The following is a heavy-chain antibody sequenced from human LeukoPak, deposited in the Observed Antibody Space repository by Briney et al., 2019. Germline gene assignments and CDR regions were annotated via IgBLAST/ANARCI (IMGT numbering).Heavy chain of an antibody. CDR1: GYTFTGYY. Sequence: ASVKVSCKASGYTFTGYYMHWVRQAPGQGSEWMGWINPNSGDTNYAQKFQGRVTMTRDTSISTAYMDLSSLRSDDTAVYYCARRSTSSWSWFDPWGQGTLVTVSS. CDR3: ARRSTSSWSWFDP. V-gene: IGHV1-2*02. CDR2: INPNSGDT. J-gene: IGHJ5*02. D-gene: IGHD6-6*01.